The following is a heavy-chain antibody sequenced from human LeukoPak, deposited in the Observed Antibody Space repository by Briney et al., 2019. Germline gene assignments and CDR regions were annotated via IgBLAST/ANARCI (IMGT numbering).Heavy chain of an antibody. CDR2: INPNSGGT. J-gene: IGHJ5*02. Sequence: ASVAVSCKASGYTFTVYYMHWVRQAPGQGLEWMGWINPNSGGTNYAQKLQGRVTMTTDTSTSTAYMELRSLRSDDTAVYYCARDDVGIAVAVGFDPWGQGTLVTVSS. CDR3: ARDDVGIAVAVGFDP. CDR1: GYTFTVYY. V-gene: IGHV1-2*02. D-gene: IGHD6-19*01.